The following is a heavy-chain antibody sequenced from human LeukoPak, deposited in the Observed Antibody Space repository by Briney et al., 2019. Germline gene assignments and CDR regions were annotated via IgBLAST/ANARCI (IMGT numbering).Heavy chain of an antibody. CDR3: ARGPDSSGWYYYYYYMDV. V-gene: IGHV1-8*01. CDR2: MNPNSGNT. CDR1: GYTFTSYD. J-gene: IGHJ6*03. Sequence: ASVKVSCKASGYTFTSYDINWVRHATGQGLGRMGWMNPNSGNTGYAQKFQGRVTMTRNTSISAAYMELSSLRSEDTAVYYCARGPDSSGWYYYYYYMDVWGKGTTVTVSS. D-gene: IGHD6-19*01.